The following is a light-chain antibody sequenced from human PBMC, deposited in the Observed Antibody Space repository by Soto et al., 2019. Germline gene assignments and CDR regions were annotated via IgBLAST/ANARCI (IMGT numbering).Light chain of an antibody. J-gene: IGLJ3*02. CDR1: SGYSSYA. CDR3: QTWGTGIRV. CDR2: LNTYGSH. V-gene: IGLV4-69*01. Sequence: QPVLTQSPSASASLGASVKLTCILSSGYSSYAIAWHQQQPGRGPRYLMRLNTYGSHNKGDGIPDRFSGSSSGAERKLTISGLQSEDEADYYCQTWGTGIRVFGGGTQLTV.